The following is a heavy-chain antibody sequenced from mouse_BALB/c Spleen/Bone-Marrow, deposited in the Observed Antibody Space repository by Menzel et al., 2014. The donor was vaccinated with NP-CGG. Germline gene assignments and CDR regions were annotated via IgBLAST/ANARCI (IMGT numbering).Heavy chain of an antibody. D-gene: IGHD4-1*01. Sequence: QVQLQQPGADLVRPGTSVKVSCKASGYAFTNYLIEWVKQRPGQGLEWFGVINPGSGATNYNEKFKGKAALTADKSSSTAYMQLSSLTSDDSAVYFCARKLGPYYAMDYWDQGTSVTVSS. CDR1: GYAFTNYL. V-gene: IGHV1-54*01. J-gene: IGHJ4*01. CDR2: INPGSGAT. CDR3: ARKLGPYYAMDY.